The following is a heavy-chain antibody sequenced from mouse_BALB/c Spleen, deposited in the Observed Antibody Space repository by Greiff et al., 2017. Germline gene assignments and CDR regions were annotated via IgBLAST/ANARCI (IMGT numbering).Heavy chain of an antibody. J-gene: IGHJ4*01. V-gene: IGHV3-2*02. CDR3: ARNYDAMDY. Sequence: EVKVEESGPGLVKPSQSLSLTCTVTGYSITSDYAWNWIRQFPGNKLEWMGYISYSGSTSYNPSLKSRISITRDTSKNQFFLQLNSVTTEDTATYYCARNYDAMDYWGQGTSVTVSS. CDR1: GYSITSDYA. CDR2: ISYSGST.